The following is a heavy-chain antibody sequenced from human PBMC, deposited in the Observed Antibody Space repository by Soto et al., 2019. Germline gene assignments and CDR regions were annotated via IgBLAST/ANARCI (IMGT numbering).Heavy chain of an antibody. V-gene: IGHV4-59*01. Sequence: SETLSLTCTVSGGSISSYYWSWIRQPPGKGLDWIGYIYYSGSTNYNPSLKSRVPLSVDTSKNQFSLKLSSVTAADTAVYYCARVESIAAAHRWFEPWGQGNLVTVS. CDR2: IYYSGST. CDR1: GGSISSYY. D-gene: IGHD6-13*01. J-gene: IGHJ5*02. CDR3: ARVESIAAAHRWFEP.